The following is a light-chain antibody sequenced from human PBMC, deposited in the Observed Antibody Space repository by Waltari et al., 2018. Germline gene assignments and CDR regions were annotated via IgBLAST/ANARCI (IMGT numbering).Light chain of an antibody. CDR3: QQANSFPIT. Sequence: DIQMTQSPSSVSASVGDRVTITCRASQDIRSWLAWYQQKPGKDPRLLIYAVSTLHTGVPSRFSGSGSGTDFTLTISSLQPEDFATYYCQQANSFPITFGQGTRLEIK. J-gene: IGKJ5*01. CDR2: AVS. CDR1: QDIRSW. V-gene: IGKV1D-12*01.